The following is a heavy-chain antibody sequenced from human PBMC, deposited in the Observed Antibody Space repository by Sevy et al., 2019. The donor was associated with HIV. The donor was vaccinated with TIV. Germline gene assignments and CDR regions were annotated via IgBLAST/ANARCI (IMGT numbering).Heavy chain of an antibody. D-gene: IGHD3-3*02. Sequence: SDTLSLTCTVSGGSISSYYWSWIRQPPGKGLEWIGYIYYSGSTNYNPSLKSRVTISVDTSKNQFSLKLSSVTAADTAVYYCAREPFSAFDYWGQGTLVTVSS. CDR3: AREPFSAFDY. CDR2: IYYSGST. V-gene: IGHV4-59*01. J-gene: IGHJ4*02. CDR1: GGSISSYY.